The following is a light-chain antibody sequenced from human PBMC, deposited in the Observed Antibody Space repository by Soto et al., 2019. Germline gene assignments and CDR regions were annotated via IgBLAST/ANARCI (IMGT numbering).Light chain of an antibody. CDR3: LHHNSYPLT. V-gene: IGKV1-17*01. CDR2: GAS. J-gene: IGKJ4*01. Sequence: DIQMTQSPSSLSASVGDRVTITCRASQGIGNDLGWYQQKPWKAPKCLIYGASTLQSGAPSRFSGSRSGTEFTLAISSLQPEDFATYYCLHHNSYPLTFGGGTTVQIK. CDR1: QGIGND.